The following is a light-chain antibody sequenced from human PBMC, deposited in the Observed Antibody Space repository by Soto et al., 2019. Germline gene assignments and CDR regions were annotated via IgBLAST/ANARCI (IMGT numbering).Light chain of an antibody. Sequence: QLVLTQPPSASGTPGQRVTISCSGSSSNIGDNPVNWYQQVPGAAPKLLIYINDQRPSGVPDRCSGSKSGTSASLAISGLQPEDEADYYCAAWDDSLNALFGTGTQLTVL. J-gene: IGLJ1*01. CDR1: SSNIGDNP. CDR2: IND. V-gene: IGLV1-44*01. CDR3: AAWDDSLNAL.